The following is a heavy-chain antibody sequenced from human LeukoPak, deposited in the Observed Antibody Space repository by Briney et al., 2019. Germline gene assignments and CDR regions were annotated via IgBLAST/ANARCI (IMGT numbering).Heavy chain of an antibody. CDR1: GGSISSYY. Sequence: PSETLSLTCTVSGGSISSYYWSWIRQPAGKGLEWIGRIYTSGSTNYNPSLKSRVTMSADTSKNQFSLKLSSVTAADTAVYYCARDRLVVVVAATLDYYYGMDVWGQGTTVTVSS. D-gene: IGHD2-15*01. J-gene: IGHJ6*02. CDR3: ARDRLVVVVAATLDYYYGMDV. CDR2: IYTSGST. V-gene: IGHV4-4*07.